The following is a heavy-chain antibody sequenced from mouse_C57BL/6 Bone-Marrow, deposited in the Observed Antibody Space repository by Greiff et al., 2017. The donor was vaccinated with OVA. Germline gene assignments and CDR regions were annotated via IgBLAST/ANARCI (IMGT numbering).Heavy chain of an antibody. V-gene: IGHV1-69*01. CDR2: IDPSDSYT. D-gene: IGHD2-4*01. CDR1: GYTFTSYW. J-gene: IGHJ4*01. Sequence: QVQLQQPGAELVMPGASVKLSCKASGYTFTSYWMHWVKQRPGQGLEWIGEIDPSDSYTNYNQKFKGKSTLTVDKSSSTAYMQLSSLTSEVSAVYYCARAGRYDYDGGGYYYAMDYWGQGTSVTVSS. CDR3: ARAGRYDYDGGGYYYAMDY.